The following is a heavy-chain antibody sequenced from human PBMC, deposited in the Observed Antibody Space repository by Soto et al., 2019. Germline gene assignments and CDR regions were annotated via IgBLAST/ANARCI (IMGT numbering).Heavy chain of an antibody. D-gene: IGHD3-3*01. CDR2: ISYSGST. V-gene: IGHV4-31*03. CDR3: ARTSIFGVVLNAFDI. CDR1: GGSFSGGGYY. Sequence: SETLSLTCTVSGGSFSGGGYYWSWIRQHPGKGLEWMGYISYSGSTKYKPSLQSRITISVDTSKNQFSLRLTSVTAADTAIYFCARTSIFGVVLNAFDIWGQGTLVPSPQ. J-gene: IGHJ3*02.